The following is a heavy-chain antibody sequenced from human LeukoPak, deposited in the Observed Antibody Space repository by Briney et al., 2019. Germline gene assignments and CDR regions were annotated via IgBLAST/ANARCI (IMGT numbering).Heavy chain of an antibody. V-gene: IGHV4-4*07. CDR3: ARDDGSSDFDY. CDR2: IYTSGST. D-gene: IGHD6-6*01. J-gene: IGHJ4*02. Sequence: PSETLSLTCSVSGGSISNYFWNWIRQPAGKGLEWIGRIYTSGSTNYNPSVKSRVTMSVDTSKNHFSLELSSVTAADTAVYYCARDDGSSDFDYWGRGTLVTVSS. CDR1: GGSISNYF.